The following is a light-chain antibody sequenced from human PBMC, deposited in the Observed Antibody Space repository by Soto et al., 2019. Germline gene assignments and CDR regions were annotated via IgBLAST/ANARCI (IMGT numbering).Light chain of an antibody. Sequence: DIQMTQSPSSLSASVGDRVTITCRASQSISSYLNWYQQKPGKAPKLLIYAASSLQSGVPSRFSGSGSGTDFTLTIGSLQPEEFANYYCQQSYSTLTVGPGTKVDIK. V-gene: IGKV1-39*01. CDR2: AAS. CDR3: QQSYSTLT. CDR1: QSISSY. J-gene: IGKJ3*01.